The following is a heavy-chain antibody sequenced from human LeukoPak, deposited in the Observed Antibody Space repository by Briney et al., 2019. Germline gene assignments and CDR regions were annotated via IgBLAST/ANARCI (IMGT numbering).Heavy chain of an antibody. V-gene: IGHV4-31*03. CDR3: VIAAAGGHFPH. CDR1: GGSISSGGYY. CDR2: IYYSGST. J-gene: IGHJ1*01. Sequence: SETLSLTCTVSGGSISSGGYYWSWIRQHPGKGLEWIGYIYYSGSTYYNPSLKSRVTISVDTSKNQFSLKLSSVTAADTAVYYCVIAAAGGHFPHWGQGTLVTVSS. D-gene: IGHD6-13*01.